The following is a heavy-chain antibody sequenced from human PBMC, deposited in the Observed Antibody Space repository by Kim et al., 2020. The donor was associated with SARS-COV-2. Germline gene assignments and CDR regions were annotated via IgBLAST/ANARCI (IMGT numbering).Heavy chain of an antibody. CDR2: ISAYNGNT. V-gene: IGHV1-18*01. J-gene: IGHJ4*02. CDR1: GYTFTSYG. D-gene: IGHD3-10*01. CDR3: ATKGHYYGSGSHDY. Sequence: ASVKVSCKASGYTFTSYGISWVRQAPGQGLEWMGWISAYNGNTNYAQKLQGRVTMTTDTSTSTAYMELRSLRSDDTAVYYCATKGHYYGSGSHDYWGQGTLVTVSS.